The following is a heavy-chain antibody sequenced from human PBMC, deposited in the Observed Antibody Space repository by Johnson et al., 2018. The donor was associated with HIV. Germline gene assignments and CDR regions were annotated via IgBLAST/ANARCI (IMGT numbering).Heavy chain of an antibody. V-gene: IGHV3-33*06. Sequence: QVQLVESGGGVVQPGRSLRLSCAASGFTFSSYGMHWVRQAPGKWLEWVAVIWYDGSNKYYADSVKGRFTISRYNSKNTLYLQMNSLRAEDTAVYYCAKDQASSLNAFDIWGQGTMVTVSS. J-gene: IGHJ3*02. D-gene: IGHD2-2*01. CDR1: GFTFSSYG. CDR2: IWYDGSNK. CDR3: AKDQASSLNAFDI.